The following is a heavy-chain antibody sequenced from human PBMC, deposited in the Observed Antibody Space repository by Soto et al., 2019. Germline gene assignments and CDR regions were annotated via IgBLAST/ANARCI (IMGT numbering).Heavy chain of an antibody. V-gene: IGHV2-70*01. J-gene: IGHJ6*02. CDR1: GFSLITSGMC. D-gene: IGHD3-9*01. CDR3: ARTPLRYFDWLFPYGMDV. CDR2: IDWDDDK. Sequence: SGPTLVNPTQTLTLTCTFSGFSLITSGMCVSCIRQPPGKALEWLALIDWDDDKYYSTSLKTRLTISKDTSKNQVVLTMTNMDPVDTATYYCARTPLRYFDWLFPYGMDVWGQGTTVTVSS.